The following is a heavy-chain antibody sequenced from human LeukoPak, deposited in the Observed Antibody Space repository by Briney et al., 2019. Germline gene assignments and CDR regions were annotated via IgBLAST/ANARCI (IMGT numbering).Heavy chain of an antibody. CDR3: ARGGVRPDY. V-gene: IGHV4-59*11. J-gene: IGHJ4*02. CDR2: IYHSGST. Sequence: PSETLSLTCPPPGGSISRHYWSWIRQPPGKGLEWIGYIYHSGSTNYNPSLKSRVTISVDTPKNQFSLKLSSVTAAITAVYYCARGGVRPDYWGQGTLVTVSS. CDR1: GGSISRHY. D-gene: IGHD3-10*01.